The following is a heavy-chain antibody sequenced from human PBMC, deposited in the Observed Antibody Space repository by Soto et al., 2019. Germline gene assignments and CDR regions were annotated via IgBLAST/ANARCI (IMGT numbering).Heavy chain of an antibody. CDR2: IYHSGIP. D-gene: IGHD1-1*01. Sequence: SETLSLTCSVSGGSINSGGYFLSWIRQHPGKGLECIGYIYHSGIPYYNPSLMSRVTISVETSKNGFSLQLRSVTAADTAVYFCASFHNTDNGWFDPWGQGNLVAVSS. CDR3: ASFHNTDNGWFDP. J-gene: IGHJ5*02. CDR1: GGSINSGGYF. V-gene: IGHV4-31*03.